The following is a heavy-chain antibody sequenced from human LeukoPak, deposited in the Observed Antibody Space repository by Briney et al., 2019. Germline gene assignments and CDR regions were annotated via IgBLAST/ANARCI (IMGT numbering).Heavy chain of an antibody. CDR3: AKVNTATYIIRDAFDI. V-gene: IGHV3-23*01. CDR1: GFTFSSYA. Sequence: GGSLRLSCAASGFTFSSYAMSWVRQAPGKGLEWVSVISGNGVNAYYADSVKGRFTISRDKSKNTLYLQMNSLRAEDTAVYFCAKVNTATYIIRDAFDIWGQGTMVTVSS. J-gene: IGHJ3*02. CDR2: ISGNGVNA. D-gene: IGHD2-15*01.